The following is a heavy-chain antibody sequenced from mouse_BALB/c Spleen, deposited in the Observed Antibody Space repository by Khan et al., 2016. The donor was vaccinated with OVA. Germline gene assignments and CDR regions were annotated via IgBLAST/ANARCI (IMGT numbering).Heavy chain of an antibody. V-gene: IGHV5-4*02. D-gene: IGHD1-1*02. CDR3: ARAGYGGFAY. J-gene: IGHJ3*01. CDR1: GFTFSDYY. Sequence: EVELVESGGGLVKPGGSLKLSCAASGFTFSDYYMYWVRQTPEKRLEWVATISDDGSSTFYPDSVKGRFTISRDNAKNNLDLQMSSLKSEDTAIYYCARAGYGGFAYWGQGTLVTVSA. CDR2: ISDDGSST.